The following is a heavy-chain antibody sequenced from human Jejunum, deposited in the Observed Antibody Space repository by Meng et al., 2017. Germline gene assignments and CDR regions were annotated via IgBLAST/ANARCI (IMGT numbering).Heavy chain of an antibody. CDR3: ARVSAVHYGSRTYYSN. CDR2: MSYDGSNK. V-gene: IGHV3-30*01. Sequence: GGSLRLSCAASGFSFSSYAMHWVRQAPGKGLEWVALMSYDGSNKYYADSVRGRFTISRDNFKNTLYLQMNSLTPEDTAVYYCARVSAVHYGSRTYYSNWGQGTLVTVSS. D-gene: IGHD3-10*01. J-gene: IGHJ4*02. CDR1: GFSFSSYA.